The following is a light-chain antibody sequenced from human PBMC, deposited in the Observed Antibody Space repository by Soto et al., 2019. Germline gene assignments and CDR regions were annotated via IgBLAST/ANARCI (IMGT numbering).Light chain of an antibody. CDR2: AAS. CDR3: QHADSFPLIT. Sequence: EIVLTQSPGTLSLSPGESVTLSCRASQSVSSNFLAWFQQKPGQAPRLLIYAASSRATGIPDRYSGSGSGTDFTLTISSLQPEDFATYYCQHADSFPLITFGPGTRLEIK. CDR1: QSVSSNF. J-gene: IGKJ5*01. V-gene: IGKV3-20*01.